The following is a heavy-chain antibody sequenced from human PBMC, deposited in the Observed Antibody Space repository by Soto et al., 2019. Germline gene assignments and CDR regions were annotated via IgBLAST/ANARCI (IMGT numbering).Heavy chain of an antibody. CDR1: GFTFNHYA. CDR3: AKDYTVAADPSSVILFDY. CDR2: IIANGGT. Sequence: GGSLRLSCAASGFTFNHYAMSWVRQAPGKGLEWVSIIIANGGTFYADSVKGRFTISRDNSKNTVYLQMSSLRVEDTAIYYCAKDYTVAADPSSVILFDYWGQGPLVTVFS. J-gene: IGHJ4*02. D-gene: IGHD2-15*01. V-gene: IGHV3-23*01.